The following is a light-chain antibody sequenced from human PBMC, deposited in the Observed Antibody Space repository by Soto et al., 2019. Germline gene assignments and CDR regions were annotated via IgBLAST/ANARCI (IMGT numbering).Light chain of an antibody. CDR1: QGISDY. J-gene: IGKJ3*01. CDR3: QKYNSVPFT. V-gene: IGKV1-27*01. Sequence: DIEMTQSPSSLSAPVGDRVTITCRASQGISDYLAWYQQKPGEVPKLLMYAASILQSGAPSRFSGSGSGTDFTLTISSLQPDDVATYYCQKYNSVPFTFGPGTKVDIK. CDR2: AAS.